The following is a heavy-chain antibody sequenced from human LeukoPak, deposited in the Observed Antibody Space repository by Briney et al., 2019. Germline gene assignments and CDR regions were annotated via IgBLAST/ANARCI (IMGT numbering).Heavy chain of an antibody. CDR3: ATKTYGSGIKLATINQNYYGMDV. CDR2: INAGNGNT. V-gene: IGHV1-3*01. Sequence: WASVKVSCKASGYTFTNYPIHWVRQAPGQRLEWMGWINAGNGNTEYSQGFKGRVTITRDTSASTAYMEVSSLTSEDTAVYYCATKTYGSGIKLATINQNYYGMDVWGKGTTVTVSS. J-gene: IGHJ6*04. CDR1: GYTFTNYP. D-gene: IGHD3-10*01.